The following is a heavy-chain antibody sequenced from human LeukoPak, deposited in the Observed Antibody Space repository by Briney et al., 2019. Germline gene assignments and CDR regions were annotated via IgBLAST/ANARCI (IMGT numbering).Heavy chain of an antibody. V-gene: IGHV1-69*06. Sequence: GASVKVSCKASGGTFSSYAISWVRQAPGQGLEWMGGIIPIFGTANYAQKFQGRVTITADKSTSTAYMELSSLRSEDTAVYYCARRMPGIAAHWFDPWGQGTPVTVSS. CDR2: IIPIFGTA. D-gene: IGHD6-13*01. J-gene: IGHJ5*02. CDR3: ARRMPGIAAHWFDP. CDR1: GGTFSSYA.